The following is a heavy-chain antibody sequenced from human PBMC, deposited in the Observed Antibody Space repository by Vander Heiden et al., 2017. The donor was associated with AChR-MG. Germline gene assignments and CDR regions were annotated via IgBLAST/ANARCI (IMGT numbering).Heavy chain of an antibody. D-gene: IGHD1-1*01. CDR3: ARGSMAGTTFDY. V-gene: IGHV3-33*01. J-gene: IGHJ4*02. CDR1: GFTFSSYG. CDR2: IWYDGSNK. Sequence: QVQLVESGGGVVQPGRSLRLSCEASGFTFSSYGMHWVRQAPGKGLEWVAVIWYDGSNKYYADSVKGRFTISRDNSKNTLYLQMNSLRAEDTAVYYCARGSMAGTTFDYWGQGTLVTVSS.